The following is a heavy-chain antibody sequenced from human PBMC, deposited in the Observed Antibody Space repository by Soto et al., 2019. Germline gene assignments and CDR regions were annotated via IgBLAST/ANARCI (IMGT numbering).Heavy chain of an antibody. Sequence: EVQLVESGGGLVQPGGSLRLSCAASGFIVSSNYMSWVRQAPGQGLEWVSIIYSSGTTYYADSVKGRFTISRHSSNNTVYLQMNSLRPEDTAVYYCARESEYCRGGSGHPYFDYWGQGTLVTVSS. CDR2: IYSSGTT. CDR1: GFIVSSNY. CDR3: ARESEYCRGGSGHPYFDY. V-gene: IGHV3-53*04. D-gene: IGHD2-15*01. J-gene: IGHJ4*02.